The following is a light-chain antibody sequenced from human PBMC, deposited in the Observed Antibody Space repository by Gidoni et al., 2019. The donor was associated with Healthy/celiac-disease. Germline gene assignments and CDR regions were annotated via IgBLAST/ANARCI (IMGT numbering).Light chain of an antibody. CDR3: QQSYNTPPT. CDR1: QSLSSH. V-gene: IGKV1-39*01. CDR2: AAS. Sequence: EIQMTQVPSSLSASVGDRVTITCRASQSLSSHLNWYQQKPGETPKLLIYAASRLQSGVPSRFCGSGSGTDFTLTISSLLPEDFATYYCQQSYNTPPTFGQGTKLEIK. J-gene: IGKJ2*01.